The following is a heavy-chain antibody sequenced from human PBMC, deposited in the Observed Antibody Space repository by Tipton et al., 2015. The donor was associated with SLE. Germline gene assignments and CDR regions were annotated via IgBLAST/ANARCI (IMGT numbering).Heavy chain of an antibody. V-gene: IGHV4-59*11. J-gene: IGHJ6*03. Sequence: TLSLTCSVSGGSISSHYWTWIRQPPGKGLEWIGYIYFTGSTNYSPSLKSRVTISVDTSKNQFSLKLSSVTAADTALYYCARADGSYFYYFMDVWGKGTTVTVSS. CDR1: GGSISSHY. CDR2: IYFTGST. D-gene: IGHD3-10*01. CDR3: ARADGSYFYYFMDV.